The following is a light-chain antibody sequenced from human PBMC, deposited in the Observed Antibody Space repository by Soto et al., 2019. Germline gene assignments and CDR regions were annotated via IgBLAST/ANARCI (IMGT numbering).Light chain of an antibody. CDR1: QSVGNN. J-gene: IGKJ4*01. Sequence: EIVLTQSPATLSLSPGERTTLSCRASQSVGNNFARYQQKPGQASGLLIDEASTRATGILALFSGSASGTAVAPTVNCREPEDFAVYYCHQHAHCPLTCGGGTKMEIK. CDR2: EAS. CDR3: HQHAHCPLT. V-gene: IGKV3-11*01.